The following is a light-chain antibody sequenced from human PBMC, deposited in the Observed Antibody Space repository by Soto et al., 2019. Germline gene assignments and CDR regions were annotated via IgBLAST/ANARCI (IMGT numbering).Light chain of an antibody. Sequence: DFVMTQSPLSLSVTHGQPASISCWSTQGLLYSDGNTYLNWFQQRPGQSPRRLIYKVSVRDSGVPDRFSGSGSGTDFTLKISRVEAEDVGIYYCMQGTHRPITFGQGTRLEIK. CDR1: QGLLYSDGNTY. CDR2: KVS. J-gene: IGKJ5*01. CDR3: MQGTHRPIT. V-gene: IGKV2-30*01.